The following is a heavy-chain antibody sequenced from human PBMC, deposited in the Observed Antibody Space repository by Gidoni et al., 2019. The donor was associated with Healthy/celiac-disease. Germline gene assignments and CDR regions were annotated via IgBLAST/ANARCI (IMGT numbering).Heavy chain of an antibody. Sequence: QVQLVESGGGVVQPGRSLRLSCAASGFTFSRYAMHWVRQAPGKGQEWVAVISYDGSNKYYADSVKGRFTISRDNSKNTLYLQMNSLRAEDTAVYYCARGGKEMATIFFYWGQGTLVTVSS. J-gene: IGHJ4*02. V-gene: IGHV3-30*04. CDR3: ARGGKEMATIFFY. CDR2: ISYDGSNK. CDR1: GFTFSRYA. D-gene: IGHD5-12*01.